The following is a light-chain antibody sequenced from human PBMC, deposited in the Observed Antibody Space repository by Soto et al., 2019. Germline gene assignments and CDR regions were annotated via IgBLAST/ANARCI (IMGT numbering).Light chain of an antibody. V-gene: IGLV1-44*01. Sequence: VLTQSRSASGTPGQGVTISCSGRSXNIGSNSVSWYQHLPGTAPKLVIYYTSRRPSGVPDRFSGSKSGTSASLAISGLQSEDEADYYCATWDDSLDGYFFGTGTKVTVL. CDR1: SXNIGSNS. CDR3: ATWDDSLDGYF. J-gene: IGLJ1*01. CDR2: YTS.